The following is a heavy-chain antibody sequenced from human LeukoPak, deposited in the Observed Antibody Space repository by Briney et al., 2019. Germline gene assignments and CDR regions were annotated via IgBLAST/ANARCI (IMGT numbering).Heavy chain of an antibody. CDR2: MTTHNGNT. Sequence: ASVKVSCKASGYTFTNYGINWVRQAPGQGLEWMRWMTTHNGNTNYAQKFQDRVTMTTDTSTSTAYMELRSLRSDDTAVYYCARAPYCSPTSCNYYYYSMGVWGQGTTVTVSS. V-gene: IGHV1-18*01. CDR1: GYTFTNYG. CDR3: ARAPYCSPTSCNYYYYSMGV. J-gene: IGHJ6*02. D-gene: IGHD2-2*01.